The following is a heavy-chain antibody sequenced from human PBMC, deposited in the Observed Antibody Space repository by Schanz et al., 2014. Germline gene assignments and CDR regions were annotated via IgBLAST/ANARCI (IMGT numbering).Heavy chain of an antibody. Sequence: VQVVQSGGGVVQPGRSLRLSCLASGFAFSSYGMNWLRQAPGKGLEWVSYIGNGGVTIYYADSVKGRFTISRDNSKNSLYLQMNSLRAEDTAVYFCAKDLGVDCGDGCFNWYFDLWGRGTLVTVSS. V-gene: IGHV3-48*04. CDR2: IGNGGVTI. D-gene: IGHD2-21*02. CDR1: GFAFSSYG. CDR3: AKDLGVDCGDGCFNWYFDL. J-gene: IGHJ2*01.